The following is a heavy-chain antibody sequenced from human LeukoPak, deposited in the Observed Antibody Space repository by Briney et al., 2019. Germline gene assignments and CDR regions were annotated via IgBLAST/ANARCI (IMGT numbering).Heavy chain of an antibody. CDR1: GGSISSGGYY. J-gene: IGHJ4*02. CDR2: IYYSGST. CDR3: ARGWLKLSKQSIAAAGNTLGHFDY. Sequence: TLSLTCTVSGGSISSGGYYWSWIRQHPGKGLEWIGYIYYSGSTYYNPSLKSRVTISVDTSKNQFSLKLSSVTAADTAVYYCARGWLKLSKQSIAAAGNTLGHFDYWGQGTLVTVSS. D-gene: IGHD6-13*01. V-gene: IGHV4-31*03.